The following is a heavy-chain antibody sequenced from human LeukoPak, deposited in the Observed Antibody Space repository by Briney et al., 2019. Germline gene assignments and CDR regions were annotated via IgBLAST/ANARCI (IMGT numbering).Heavy chain of an antibody. CDR3: ARSRITMIVVVPVAFDI. CDR1: GGSISSSSYY. CDR2: IYYSGST. Sequence: PSETLSLTCTVSGGSISSSSYYWGWIRQPPGKGREWIGSIYYSGSTYYNPSLKSRVAISVETSKNQSSLKLSSVTAADTAVYYCARSRITMIVVVPVAFDIWGQGTMVTVSS. J-gene: IGHJ3*02. V-gene: IGHV4-39*01. D-gene: IGHD3-22*01.